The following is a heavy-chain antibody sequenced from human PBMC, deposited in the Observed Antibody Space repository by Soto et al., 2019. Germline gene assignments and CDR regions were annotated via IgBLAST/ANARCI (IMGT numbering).Heavy chain of an antibody. CDR1: GGSISSYY. Sequence: SETLSLTCTVSGGSISSYYWSWIRQPPGKGLEWIGYIYYSGSTNYNPSLKSRVTISVDTSKNQFSLKLSSVTAADTAVYYCARQWDGYSSSAPGRHMDVWGKGTTVTVSS. CDR2: IYYSGST. D-gene: IGHD6-6*01. J-gene: IGHJ6*03. V-gene: IGHV4-59*08. CDR3: ARQWDGYSSSAPGRHMDV.